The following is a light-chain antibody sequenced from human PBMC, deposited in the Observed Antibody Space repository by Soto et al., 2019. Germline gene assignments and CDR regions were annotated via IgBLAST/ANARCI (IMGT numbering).Light chain of an antibody. CDR1: TSDVGAYNY. CDR3: SSYTTTDTDV. CDR2: DVS. J-gene: IGLJ1*01. Sequence: QSALTQPASVSGSPGQSITISCTGTTSDVGAYNYVSWFQQYPGKAPNLMIYDVSTRPSGVSYRFSGSKSGNTASLTISGLQAEDEADYYCSSYTTTDTDVFGTGTKVTVL. V-gene: IGLV2-14*01.